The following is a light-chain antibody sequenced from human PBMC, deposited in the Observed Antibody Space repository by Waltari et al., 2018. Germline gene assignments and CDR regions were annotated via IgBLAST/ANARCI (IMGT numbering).Light chain of an antibody. J-gene: IGKJ2*01. V-gene: IGKV3-15*01. CDR2: HAS. CDR1: QSISIY. CDR3: QQYYDGRT. Sequence: EIVMTQSPATLSVSPGVRATLSCRASQSISIYLAWFQQKPGQAPRLLIYHASTRATGIPARLSGSGSGTEFTLTISSLQSEDFAVYYCQQYYDGRTFGQGTKLEIK.